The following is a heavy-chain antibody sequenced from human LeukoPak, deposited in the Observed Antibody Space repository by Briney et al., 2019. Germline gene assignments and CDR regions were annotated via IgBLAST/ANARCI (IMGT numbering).Heavy chain of an antibody. Sequence: GGSLRLSCAASGFTFGSFDMHWVRQAPGKGLQWVAFIRYDGSNKYYADSVKGRFTISRDNSKNTLYLQMNSLRAEDTAVYYCAKGSRWSDAFDIWGQGTMVTVSS. CDR1: GFTFGSFD. J-gene: IGHJ3*02. CDR2: IRYDGSNK. V-gene: IGHV3-30*02. D-gene: IGHD6-13*01. CDR3: AKGSRWSDAFDI.